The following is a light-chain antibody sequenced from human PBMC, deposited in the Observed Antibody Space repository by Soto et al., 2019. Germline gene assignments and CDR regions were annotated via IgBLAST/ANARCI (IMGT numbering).Light chain of an antibody. J-gene: IGKJ4*01. CDR1: QSISNY. CDR3: QQADSFPIT. V-gene: IGKV1-39*01. CDR2: AAS. Sequence: DIQMTQSPSSLSASVGDRVSITCRASQSISNYLNWYQQKPGKAPKLLIYAASSLQSGVPSRFSGSGSGTDFTLTISSLQPEDFATYYCQQADSFPITFGGGTKVDIK.